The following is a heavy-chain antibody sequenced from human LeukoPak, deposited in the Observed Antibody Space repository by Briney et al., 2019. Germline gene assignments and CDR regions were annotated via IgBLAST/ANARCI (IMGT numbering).Heavy chain of an antibody. V-gene: IGHV3-23*01. J-gene: IGHJ6*02. D-gene: IGHD6-13*01. CDR3: AKVLYSSSWIDYYYYGMDV. CDR1: GFAFSSYA. Sequence: GGSLRLSCTASGFAFSSYAMSWVRQAPGKGLEWVSAISGSGGSTYYADSVKGRFTISRDNSKNTLYLQMNSLRAEDTAVYYCAKVLYSSSWIDYYYYGMDVWGQGTTVTVSS. CDR2: ISGSGGST.